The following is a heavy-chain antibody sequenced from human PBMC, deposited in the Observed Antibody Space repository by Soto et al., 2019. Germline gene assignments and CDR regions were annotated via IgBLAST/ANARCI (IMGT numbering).Heavy chain of an antibody. J-gene: IGHJ4*02. Sequence: GGSLRLSCAASGFTFDDYTMHWVRQAPGKGLEWVSLISWDGGSTYYADSVKGRFTISRDNSKNSLYLQMNSLRTEDTALYYCAKDSVAAAGITWPNFDYWGQGTLVTVSS. CDR1: GFTFDDYT. CDR3: AKDSVAAAGITWPNFDY. CDR2: ISWDGGST. D-gene: IGHD6-13*01. V-gene: IGHV3-43*01.